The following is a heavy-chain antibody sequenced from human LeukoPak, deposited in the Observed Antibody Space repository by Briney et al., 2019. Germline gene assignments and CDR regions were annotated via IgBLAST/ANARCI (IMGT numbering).Heavy chain of an antibody. D-gene: IGHD3-22*01. V-gene: IGHV3-74*01. CDR3: ARGGPDSSDYSSLFDY. CDR2: INSDGSSR. CDR1: GFTFSNYW. J-gene: IGHJ4*02. Sequence: GGSLRLSCAASGFTFSNYWMSWVRQAPGKGLVWVSRINSDGSSRHYADSVKGRFTISRDNAKNTLHLQMTSLRAEDTAVYCCARGGPDSSDYSSLFDYWGRGILVTVSS.